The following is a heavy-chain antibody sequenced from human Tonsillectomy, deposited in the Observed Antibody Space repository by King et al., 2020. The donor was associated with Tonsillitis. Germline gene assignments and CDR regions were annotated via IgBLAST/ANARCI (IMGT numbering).Heavy chain of an antibody. D-gene: IGHD6-13*01. CDR2: IKQDGSEK. CDR1: GFTFNNYW. CDR3: AKTEGSNWSLSFDY. V-gene: IGHV3-7*01. J-gene: IGHJ4*02. Sequence: VQLVESGGGLVQPGGSLRLSCAPSGFTFNNYWMSWVRQAPGKGLEWVANIKQDGSEKYYVDSVRGRFTNSRDNAKNSLYLQMNTLRAEDTAVYYCAKTEGSNWSLSFDYWGQGTLVTVSS.